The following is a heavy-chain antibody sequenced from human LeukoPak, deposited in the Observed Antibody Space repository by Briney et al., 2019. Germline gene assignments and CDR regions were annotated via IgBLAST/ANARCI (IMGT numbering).Heavy chain of an antibody. J-gene: IGHJ3*02. D-gene: IGHD4-17*01. CDR1: GITASSYA. V-gene: IGHV3-23*01. CDR2: ISGSGDRT. Sequence: GGSLRLSCTASGITASSYAMTWVRQAPGKGLEWVSSISGSGDRTMYADSVKGRFTISRDNFKNTLYLQMNSLRAEDTALYHCAKDPNGDYIGAFDMWGQGTMVTVSS. CDR3: AKDPNGDYIGAFDM.